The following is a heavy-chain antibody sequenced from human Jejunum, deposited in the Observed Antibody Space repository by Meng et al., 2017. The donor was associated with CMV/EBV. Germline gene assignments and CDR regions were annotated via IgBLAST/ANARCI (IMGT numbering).Heavy chain of an antibody. CDR3: ARGSSGLVY. CDR2: VYANGST. CDR1: RGTITSSSYY. D-gene: IGHD2-8*02. J-gene: IGHJ4*01. V-gene: IGHV4-39*07. Sequence: LPCTVPRGTITSSSYYWAWFRRTPGKGLDWIGSVYANGSTYYNPSVNSRVTLSVDTSKNQFSLKVTSVTAADTAVYYCARGSSGLVYWGHGTLVTVSS.